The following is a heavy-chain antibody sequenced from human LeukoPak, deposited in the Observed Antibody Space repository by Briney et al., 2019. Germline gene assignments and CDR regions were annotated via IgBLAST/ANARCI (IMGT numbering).Heavy chain of an antibody. CDR2: ITSSSSYV. D-gene: IGHD3-22*01. Sequence: PGGSLRLSCEASGFTFSTYNMNWVRQAPGKRLEWVSSITSSSSYVFYADSVKGRFTISRDNAKNSLYLQMNSLRAEDTAVYYCARDLTYQYWYYYDSKGIGSDYFDYWGQGTLVTVSS. CDR3: ARDLTYQYWYYYDSKGIGSDYFDY. V-gene: IGHV3-21*01. J-gene: IGHJ4*02. CDR1: GFTFSTYN.